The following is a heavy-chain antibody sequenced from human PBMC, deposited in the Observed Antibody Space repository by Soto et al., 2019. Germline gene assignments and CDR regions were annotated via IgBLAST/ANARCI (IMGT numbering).Heavy chain of an antibody. CDR3: ARGHGSSSWSTDY. V-gene: IGHV3-23*01. Sequence: GGSLRLSCAASGFTFSSYAMSWVRQAPGKGLEWVSAISGSGGNTYYAHSVKGRVTISRDNSKNTLYLQMNSLRAEDTAVYYCARGHGSSSWSTDYWGQGTLVTVSS. CDR2: ISGSGGNT. J-gene: IGHJ4*02. CDR1: GFTFSSYA. D-gene: IGHD6-13*01.